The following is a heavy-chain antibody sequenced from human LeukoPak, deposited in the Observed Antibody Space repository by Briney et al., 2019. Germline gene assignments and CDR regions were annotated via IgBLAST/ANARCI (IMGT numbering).Heavy chain of an antibody. CDR3: TSHPSGGSWPNDY. V-gene: IGHV3-15*01. Sequence: PGGSLRLSCAASGFTFSNAWMSWVRQAPGKGLEWVGRIKSKTDGGTTDYAAPVRGRFTISRDDSKNTLYQQMNSLKTEDTAVYYCTSHPSGGSWPNDYWGQGTLVTVSS. D-gene: IGHD2-15*01. CDR2: IKSKTDGGTT. J-gene: IGHJ4*02. CDR1: GFTFSNAW.